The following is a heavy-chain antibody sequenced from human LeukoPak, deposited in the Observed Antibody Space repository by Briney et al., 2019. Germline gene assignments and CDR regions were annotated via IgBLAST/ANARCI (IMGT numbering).Heavy chain of an antibody. Sequence: PGGSLRLPCAASGFTFSSYSMNWVRQAPGKGLEWVSSISSSSSYIYYADSVKGRFTISRDNAKNSLYLQMNSLRAEDTAVYYCAREITFGGVIVIGGPFDYWGQGTLVTVSS. CDR1: GFTFSSYS. J-gene: IGHJ4*02. CDR3: AREITFGGVIVIGGPFDY. D-gene: IGHD3-16*02. V-gene: IGHV3-21*01. CDR2: ISSSSSYI.